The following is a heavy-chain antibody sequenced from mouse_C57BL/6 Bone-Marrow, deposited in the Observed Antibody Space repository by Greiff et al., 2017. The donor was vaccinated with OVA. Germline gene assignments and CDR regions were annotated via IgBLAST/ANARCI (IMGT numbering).Heavy chain of an antibody. J-gene: IGHJ4*01. CDR1: GFNIKDDY. CDR2: IDPENGDT. V-gene: IGHV14-4*01. Sequence: EVPLQQSGAELVRPGASVKLSCTASGFNIKDDYMHWVKQRPEQGLEWIGWIDPENGDTEYASKFQGKATITADTSSNTAYLQLSSLTSEDTAVYYCTTDGYPLMDYWGQGTSVTVSS. D-gene: IGHD2-3*01. CDR3: TTDGYPLMDY.